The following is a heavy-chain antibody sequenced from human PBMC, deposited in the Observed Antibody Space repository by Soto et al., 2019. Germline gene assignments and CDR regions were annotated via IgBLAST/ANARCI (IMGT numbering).Heavy chain of an antibody. CDR1: GGTFSSHT. V-gene: IGHV1-69*08. J-gene: IGHJ2*01. Sequence: QDQLVQSGAEVKKPGSSVKVSCKASGGTFSSHTFSWVRQAPGQGLEWMGRIIPALGTATYAQKFQGRVTITADESATTVYMELNSLRSEHTAVSYCARPDFGDYWYFDLWGRGTLVTVSS. D-gene: IGHD4-17*01. CDR3: ARPDFGDYWYFDL. CDR2: IIPALGTA.